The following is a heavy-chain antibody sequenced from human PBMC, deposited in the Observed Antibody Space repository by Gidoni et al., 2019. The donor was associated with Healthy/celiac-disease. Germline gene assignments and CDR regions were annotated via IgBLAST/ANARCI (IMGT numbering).Heavy chain of an antibody. D-gene: IGHD5-18*01. V-gene: IGHV4-39*01. J-gene: IGHJ4*02. Sequence: QLQLQESGPGLVKPSETLSLTCTVSDGSISSSIYYWGWIRPPPGKGLEWIGIIYYNWSTYYNPSLKSRVTISVDTSKNQFSLKLSSVTAADTAVYYCARLGGRRIQLWFDYWGQGTLVTVSS. CDR1: DGSISSSIYY. CDR3: ARLGGRRIQLWFDY. CDR2: IYYNWST.